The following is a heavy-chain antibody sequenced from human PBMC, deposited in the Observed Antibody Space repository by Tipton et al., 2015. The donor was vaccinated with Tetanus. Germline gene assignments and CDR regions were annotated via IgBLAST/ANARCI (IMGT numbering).Heavy chain of an antibody. Sequence: VQLVQSGAEMRKSGESLKISCKTSGYFFDTHWIAWVRQMPGKGLEWMGIIYPGDSDTRYSPSFQGQVTMSVARSTATAYLQWGSLKTLDTAIYYLASHVGEMFYAPIRFDPWGQGTVVIVSS. V-gene: IGHV5-51*01. CDR2: IYPGDSDT. J-gene: IGHJ5*02. CDR3: ASHVGEMFYAPIRFDP. CDR1: GYFFDTHW. D-gene: IGHD2-8*01.